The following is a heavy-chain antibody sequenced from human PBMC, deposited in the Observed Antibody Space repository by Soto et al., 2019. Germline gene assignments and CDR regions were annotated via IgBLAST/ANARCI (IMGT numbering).Heavy chain of an antibody. D-gene: IGHD5-18*01. Sequence: EVQLVESGGGLVKPGGSLRLSCAASGFTFSSYSMNWVRQAPGKGLEWVSSISSSSSYIYYADSVKGRFTISRDNAKNSLYLQMTGLRAEDTAVYYCARDERGRGYSYGSTFDYWGQGTLVTVSS. CDR2: ISSSSSYI. CDR1: GFTFSSYS. J-gene: IGHJ4*02. V-gene: IGHV3-21*01. CDR3: ARDERGRGYSYGSTFDY.